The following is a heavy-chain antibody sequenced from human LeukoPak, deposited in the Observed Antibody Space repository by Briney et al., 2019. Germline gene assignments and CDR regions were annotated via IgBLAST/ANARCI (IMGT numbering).Heavy chain of an antibody. CDR1: GYTFTGYY. D-gene: IGHD3-10*01. Sequence: ASVKVSCKASGYTFTGYYMHWVRQAPGQGLEWMGWINPNSGGTNYAQKFQGRVTMTRDTSISTAYMELSSLRSEDTAVYYCARGRLSEIWFGERPFDYWGQGTLVTVSS. CDR2: INPNSGGT. V-gene: IGHV1-2*02. J-gene: IGHJ4*02. CDR3: ARGRLSEIWFGERPFDY.